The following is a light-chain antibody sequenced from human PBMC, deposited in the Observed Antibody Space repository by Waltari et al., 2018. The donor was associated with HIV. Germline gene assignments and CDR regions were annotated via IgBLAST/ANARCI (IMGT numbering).Light chain of an antibody. CDR3: QQYNNWPPIT. V-gene: IGKV3-15*01. Sequence: EILMTKSPATLSVYTGARATISCRASKSIRSNLAWYQQKPGQAPRLLLYDASTRATGIPARFSGSGSGTEFTLTITSLQSEDFAVYYCQQYNNWPPITFGQGTRLEIK. CDR2: DAS. J-gene: IGKJ5*01. CDR1: KSIRSN.